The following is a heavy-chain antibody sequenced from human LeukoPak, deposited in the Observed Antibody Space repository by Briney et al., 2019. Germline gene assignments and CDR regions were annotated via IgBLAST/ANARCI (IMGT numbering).Heavy chain of an antibody. CDR3: VRGRSYSNYGRWFDP. V-gene: IGHV1-69*01. D-gene: IGHD4-11*01. Sequence: SVKVSCKASGGTFSSYAISWVRQAPGQGLEWMGGIIPIFGTANYAQKFQGRVTITADESTSTAYMELSSLRSEDTAVYYCVRGRSYSNYGRWFDPWGQGTLVTVSS. CDR2: IIPIFGTA. CDR1: GGTFSSYA. J-gene: IGHJ5*02.